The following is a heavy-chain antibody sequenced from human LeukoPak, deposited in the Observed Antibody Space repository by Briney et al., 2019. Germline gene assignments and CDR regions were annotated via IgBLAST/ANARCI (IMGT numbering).Heavy chain of an antibody. D-gene: IGHD3-22*01. Sequence: GASVKVSCKASGYTFTSYYMHWVRQAPGQGLEWMGIINPSGGSTSYAQKFQGRVTMTRDTSTSTVYMELSSLRAEEPAVYYCARENYYYDSSGYYAYYFDYWGQGTLVTVSS. J-gene: IGHJ4*02. CDR1: GYTFTSYY. CDR2: INPSGGST. CDR3: ARENYYYDSSGYYAYYFDY. V-gene: IGHV1-46*01.